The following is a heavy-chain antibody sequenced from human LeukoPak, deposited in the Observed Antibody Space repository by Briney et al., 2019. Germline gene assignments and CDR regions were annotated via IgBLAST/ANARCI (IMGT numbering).Heavy chain of an antibody. D-gene: IGHD3-10*01. Sequence: GGSLRLSCTASGFTFGDYAMSWFRQAPGKGLELVGFIRSKAYGGTTEYAASVKGRFTISRDDSKSIAYLQMNSLKTEDTAVYYCTRFEPVLLWFGEFDYWGQGTLVTVSS. J-gene: IGHJ4*02. V-gene: IGHV3-49*03. CDR2: IRSKAYGGTT. CDR3: TRFEPVLLWFGEFDY. CDR1: GFTFGDYA.